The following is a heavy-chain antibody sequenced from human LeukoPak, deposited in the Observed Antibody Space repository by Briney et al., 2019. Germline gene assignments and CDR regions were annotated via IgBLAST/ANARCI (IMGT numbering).Heavy chain of an antibody. Sequence: TSETLSLTCTVSGGSISSYYWSWIRQPAGKGLEWIGRIYTSGSTNYNPSLKSRVTMSVDTSKNQFSLKLTSVTAADTAVYYCARNQLLGSEYYYYMDVWGKGTTVTVSS. CDR1: GGSISSYY. V-gene: IGHV4-4*07. CDR3: ARNQLLGSEYYYYMDV. J-gene: IGHJ6*03. D-gene: IGHD2-2*01. CDR2: IYTSGST.